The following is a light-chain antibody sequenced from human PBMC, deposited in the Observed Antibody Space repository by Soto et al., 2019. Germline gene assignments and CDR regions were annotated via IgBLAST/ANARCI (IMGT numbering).Light chain of an antibody. Sequence: LTQPASASGSPGQSITISCTGTSGDIGDYNYVSWYQQYPDKAPKLIIFEVSERPSGISSRFSGSKSGNTASLTISGLRTEDEADYYCSSYRRTNSFVFGTGTKVTVL. CDR3: SSYRRTNSFV. V-gene: IGLV2-14*01. CDR1: SGDIGDYNY. J-gene: IGLJ1*01. CDR2: EVS.